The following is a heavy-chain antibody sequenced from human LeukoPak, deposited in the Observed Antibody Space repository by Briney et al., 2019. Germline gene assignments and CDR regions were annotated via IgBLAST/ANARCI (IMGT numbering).Heavy chain of an antibody. D-gene: IGHD3-10*01. V-gene: IGHV3-74*01. CDR2: INSDGSST. J-gene: IGHJ3*02. Sequence: GGSLRLSCAASGFTFSSYWMHWVRQVPGKGLVWVSRINSDGSSTSYADSVKGRFTISRDNANNTLYGQMNSLRAEDTAVYYCSTGSGHAFDIWGRGTMVTVSS. CDR3: STGSGHAFDI. CDR1: GFTFSSYW.